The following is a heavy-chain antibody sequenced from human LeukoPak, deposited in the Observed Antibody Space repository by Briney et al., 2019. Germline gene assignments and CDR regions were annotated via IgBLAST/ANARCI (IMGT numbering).Heavy chain of an antibody. CDR2: IKQDGSEK. CDR1: GFAFSDYW. Sequence: GGSLRLSCAASGFAFSDYWMTWVRQAPGKGLEWVANIKQDGSEKYLVDSVKGRFTISRDNAKNSLYLQMSNLRAEDTAVYFCARGGGLDVWGQGATVTVSS. J-gene: IGHJ6*02. D-gene: IGHD3-16*01. V-gene: IGHV3-7*03. CDR3: ARGGGLDV.